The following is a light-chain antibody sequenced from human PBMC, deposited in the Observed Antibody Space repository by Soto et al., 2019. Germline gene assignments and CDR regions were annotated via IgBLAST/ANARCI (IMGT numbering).Light chain of an antibody. CDR2: DVS. CDR3: CSYAGSSTVV. V-gene: IGLV2-23*02. Sequence: QSALTQPASVSGSPGQSITISCTGTSSDVGGQNAVSWYQQHPGKAPKFMIYDVSKRPSGVSSRFSGSKSGNTASLTISGLQAEDEADYDCCSYAGSSTVVFGGGTKLTVL. CDR1: SSDVGGQNA. J-gene: IGLJ2*01.